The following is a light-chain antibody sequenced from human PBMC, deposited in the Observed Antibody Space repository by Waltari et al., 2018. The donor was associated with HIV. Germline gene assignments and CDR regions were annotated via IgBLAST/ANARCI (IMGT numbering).Light chain of an antibody. V-gene: IGLV1-44*01. Sequence: QSVLTQPPSASGTPGQRATISCSGSSSNIGNNIVNWYQQFPGTAPKVLIYNNDLRPSGFPARFSGSKSGTSASRAISGLQSEDEADYYCSSWDDSLNGRVFGGGTRLTVL. CDR2: NND. J-gene: IGLJ3*02. CDR3: SSWDDSLNGRV. CDR1: SSNIGNNI.